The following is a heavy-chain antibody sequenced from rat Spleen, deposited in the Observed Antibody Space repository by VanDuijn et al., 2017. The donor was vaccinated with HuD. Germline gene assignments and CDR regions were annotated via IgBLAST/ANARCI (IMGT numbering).Heavy chain of an antibody. Sequence: EVQVLESGGGLVQPGNSLKLSCATSGFTFSSAWMYWYRQFPEKRLEWIARIKAKSNNYATDYTESVKGRFTISRDDSKSSIYLQMNNVKAEDTAIYYCATEGRFAYWGQGTLVTVSS. D-gene: IGHD1-11*01. CDR2: IKAKSNNYAT. J-gene: IGHJ3*01. CDR3: ATEGRFAY. CDR1: GFTFSSAW. V-gene: IGHV6-6*01.